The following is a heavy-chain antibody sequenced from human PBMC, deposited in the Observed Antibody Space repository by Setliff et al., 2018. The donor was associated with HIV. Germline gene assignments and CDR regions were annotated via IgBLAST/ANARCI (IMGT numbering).Heavy chain of an antibody. D-gene: IGHD3-3*01. CDR1: GYTFVSDY. Sequence: ASVKVSCNASGYTFVSDYIHWVRQAPGQGPEWMGIINPSGGSTNYAQKFQGRVTMTRETSTSTVYMELRSLRFEDTAVYYCARDLGSITIFGVVIQGAFDTWGQGTMVTVSS. J-gene: IGHJ3*02. V-gene: IGHV1-46*01. CDR2: INPSGGST. CDR3: ARDLGSITIFGVVIQGAFDT.